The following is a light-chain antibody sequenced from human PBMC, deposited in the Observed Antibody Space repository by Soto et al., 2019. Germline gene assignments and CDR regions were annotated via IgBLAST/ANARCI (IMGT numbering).Light chain of an antibody. J-gene: IGLJ1*01. CDR1: SSDVGGYTY. CDR3: TSYAGGNNV. V-gene: IGLV2-8*01. CDR2: EVN. Sequence: QSALTQPPSASGSTGQSVTISCTGTSSDVGGYTYVSWYQQHPGKVPKLMVYEVNKRPSGVPDRFSGSKSGNTASLTVSGLQAEDEADYYCTSYAGGNNVFGTGTKLTVL.